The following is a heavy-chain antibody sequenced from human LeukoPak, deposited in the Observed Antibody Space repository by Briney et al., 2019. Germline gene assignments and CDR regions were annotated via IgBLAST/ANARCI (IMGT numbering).Heavy chain of an antibody. Sequence: GASVKVFCKASGYTFTSYGISWVRQAPGQGLEWMGWISAYNGNTNYAQKLQGRVTMTTDTSTSTAYMELRSLRSDVSAVYYCARVAEQQLGDAFDICGQGTMVTVSS. J-gene: IGHJ3*02. D-gene: IGHD6-13*01. CDR1: GYTFTSYG. V-gene: IGHV1-18*01. CDR3: ARVAEQQLGDAFDI. CDR2: ISAYNGNT.